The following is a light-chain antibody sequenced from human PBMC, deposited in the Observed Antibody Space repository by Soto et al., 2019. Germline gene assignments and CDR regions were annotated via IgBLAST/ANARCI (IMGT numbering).Light chain of an antibody. CDR2: GAS. J-gene: IGKJ1*01. Sequence: EVVMTQSPATLSVSPGERATLSCRASQRVSSNLAWYQQNRGQAPRLLIYGASTSAPGVPAWFSGSVSGTEFTITISSLQSVDFAVYYCQQYINWPRMCVQGSKVEIK. V-gene: IGKV3-15*01. CDR3: QQYINWPRM. CDR1: QRVSSN.